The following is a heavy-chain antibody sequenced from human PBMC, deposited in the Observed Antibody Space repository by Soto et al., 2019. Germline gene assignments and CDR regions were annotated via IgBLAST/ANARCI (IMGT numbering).Heavy chain of an antibody. CDR3: ARGIQGENWNQDYYYYYGMDV. CDR1: GGSISSGDYY. CDR2: IYYSGST. V-gene: IGHV4-30-4*01. J-gene: IGHJ6*02. Sequence: SETLSLTCTVSGGSISSGDYYWSWIRQPPGKGLEWIGYIYYSGSTYYNPSLKSRVTISVDTSKNQFSLKLSSVTAADTAVYYCARGIQGENWNQDYYYYYGMDVWGQGTTVTAP. D-gene: IGHD1-1*01.